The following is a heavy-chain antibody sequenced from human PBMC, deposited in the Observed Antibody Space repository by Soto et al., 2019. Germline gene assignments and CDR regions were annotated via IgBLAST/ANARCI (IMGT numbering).Heavy chain of an antibody. D-gene: IGHD6-6*01. Sequence: GGSLRLSCAASGFTFSSYGMHWVRQAPGKGLEWVAVIWYDGSNKYYADSVKGRFTISRDNSKNTLYLQMNSLRAEDTAVYYCARDGASGDQYSSSLDQFDYWGQGTLVTVSS. V-gene: IGHV3-33*01. CDR2: IWYDGSNK. CDR1: GFTFSSYG. CDR3: ARDGASGDQYSSSLDQFDY. J-gene: IGHJ4*02.